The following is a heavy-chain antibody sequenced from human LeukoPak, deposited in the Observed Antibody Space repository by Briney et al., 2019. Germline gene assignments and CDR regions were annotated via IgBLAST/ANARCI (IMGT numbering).Heavy chain of an antibody. CDR3: ANTMVRGSYNMDV. V-gene: IGHV3-7*03. CDR1: GFSFSTYW. Sequence: GGSLRLSCAASGFSFSTYWMSWVRQAPGKGLEWVANIKQDGSDIYYVDSVKGRFIISRDNAKNSLYLQLSSLRAEDTAVYYCANTMVRGSYNMDVWGQGTTVTVSS. D-gene: IGHD3-10*01. J-gene: IGHJ6*02. CDR2: IKQDGSDI.